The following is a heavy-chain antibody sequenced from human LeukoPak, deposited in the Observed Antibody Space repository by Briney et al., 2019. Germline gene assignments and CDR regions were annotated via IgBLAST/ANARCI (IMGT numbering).Heavy chain of an antibody. V-gene: IGHV1-2*02. Sequence: ASVKVSCKASGYTFTGYCMHWVRQAPGQGLEWMGWINPNSGGTNYAQKFQGRVTMTRDTSISTAYMELSRLRSDDTAVYYCARGEHSSDWFDPWGQGTLVTVSS. CDR2: INPNSGGT. J-gene: IGHJ5*02. CDR1: GYTFTGYC. D-gene: IGHD6-19*01. CDR3: ARGEHSSDWFDP.